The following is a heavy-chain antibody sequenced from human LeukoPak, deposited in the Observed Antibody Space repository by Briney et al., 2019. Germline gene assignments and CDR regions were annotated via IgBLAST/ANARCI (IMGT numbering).Heavy chain of an antibody. D-gene: IGHD2-8*01. CDR2: MNPNSGNT. Sequence: ASVKVSRKASGYTFTSYDINWVRQATGQGLEWMGWMNPNSGNTGYAQKFQGRVTMTRNTSISTAYMGLSSLRSEDTAVYYCAREGLYGLAFDIWGQGTMVTVSS. V-gene: IGHV1-8*01. CDR3: AREGLYGLAFDI. CDR1: GYTFTSYD. J-gene: IGHJ3*02.